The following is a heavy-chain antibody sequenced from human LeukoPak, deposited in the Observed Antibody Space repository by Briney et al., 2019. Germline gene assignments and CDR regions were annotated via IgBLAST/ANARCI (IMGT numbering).Heavy chain of an antibody. CDR2: ISGSGGST. CDR1: GFTFSSYA. V-gene: IGHV3-23*01. CDR3: AKDGYSSGWFVVY. D-gene: IGHD6-19*01. Sequence: GSLRLSCTASGFTFSSYAMSWVRQAPGKGLEWVSAISGSGGSTYYADSVKSRFTISRDNSKNTLFLQMGSLRAEDTAVYYCAKDGYSSGWFVVYWGRGTLVTVSS. J-gene: IGHJ4*02.